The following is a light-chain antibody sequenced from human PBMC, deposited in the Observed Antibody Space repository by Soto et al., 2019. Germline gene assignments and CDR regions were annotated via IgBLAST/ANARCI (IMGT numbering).Light chain of an antibody. Sequence: EIVLTQSPATLSLSPGERATLSCRASQNVRNNYLGWYQQKPGQAPRLLIYGASIRATGIPDRFSGSGSGTDFTLTITRLEPEDFAVYYCQLYGNSRTFGQGTKVDIK. CDR3: QLYGNSRT. V-gene: IGKV3-20*01. CDR1: QNVRNNY. CDR2: GAS. J-gene: IGKJ1*01.